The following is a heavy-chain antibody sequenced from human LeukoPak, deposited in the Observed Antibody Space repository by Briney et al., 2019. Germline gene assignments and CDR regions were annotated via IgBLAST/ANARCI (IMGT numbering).Heavy chain of an antibody. CDR3: ARARYSGSYYYFDH. Sequence: PGGSLRLSCAASGFTFSDYYRSWIREAPGKGLEWMSYITSSGSAISYADSVKGGFTISRDNATNSLSLQMNSLRAEDTAVYYCARARYSGSYYYFDHWGQGPLVTVSS. D-gene: IGHD1-26*01. J-gene: IGHJ4*02. CDR1: GFTFSDYY. CDR2: ITSSGSAI. V-gene: IGHV3-11*01.